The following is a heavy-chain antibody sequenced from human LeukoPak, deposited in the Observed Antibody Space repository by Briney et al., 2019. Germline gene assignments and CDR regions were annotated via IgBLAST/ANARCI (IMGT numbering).Heavy chain of an antibody. V-gene: IGHV3-23*01. D-gene: IGHD1-26*01. CDR3: AKDNVGATSSFDY. CDR1: GFTLSSYA. Sequence: GGSLRLSCAASGFTLSSYAMSWVRQAPGKGLEWVSAISGNGGTTSYADSVKGRFTISRDNSKNTLYLQMNSLRAEDTAVYYCAKDNVGATSSFDYWGQGTLVTVSS. CDR2: ISGNGGTT. J-gene: IGHJ4*02.